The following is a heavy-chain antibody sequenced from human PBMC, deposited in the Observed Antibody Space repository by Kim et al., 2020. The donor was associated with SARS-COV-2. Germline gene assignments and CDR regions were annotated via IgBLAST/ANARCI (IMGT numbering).Heavy chain of an antibody. CDR2: IFGSGHGT. J-gene: IGHJ2*01. CDR3: AKNVHVTSVTFLWYFDL. V-gene: IGHV3-23*01. Sequence: GGSLRLSCAASRFTFSSSAMTWVRQAPGKGLEWVSTIFGSGHGTYYTDSVKGRFIISRDNSKNTLYLQMNNLRVDDTAIYYCAKNVHVTSVTFLWYFDLWGRGTSVIVSS. D-gene: IGHD2-2*01. CDR1: RFTFSSSA.